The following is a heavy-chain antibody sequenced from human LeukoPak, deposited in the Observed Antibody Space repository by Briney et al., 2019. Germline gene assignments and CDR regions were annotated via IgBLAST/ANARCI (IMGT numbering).Heavy chain of an antibody. CDR1: RFTFSSYW. D-gene: IGHD6-6*01. V-gene: IGHV3-74*01. Sequence: PGGSLRLSCAASRFTFSSYWLHWVSQAQGKGLVWVSRINSDGSSTSYADSVKGRFTISRDNAKNTLYLQMNSLRAEDTAVYYCARTNPEDYSSSLYYFDYWGQGTLVTVSS. CDR3: ARTNPEDYSSSLYYFDY. J-gene: IGHJ4*02. CDR2: INSDGSST.